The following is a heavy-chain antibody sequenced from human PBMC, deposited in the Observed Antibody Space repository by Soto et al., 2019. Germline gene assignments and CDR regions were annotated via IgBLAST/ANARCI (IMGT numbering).Heavy chain of an antibody. CDR1: GDSVSSNSAA. V-gene: IGHV6-1*01. CDR3: ARTTMVRGVIITYWFDP. Sequence: PSQTLSLTCAISGDSVSSNSAAWNWIRQSPSRGLEWLGRTYYRSKWYNDYAVSVKSRITINPDTSKNQFSLQLNSVTPEDMAVYYCARTTMVRGVIITYWFDPWGQGTLVTVSS. D-gene: IGHD3-10*01. CDR2: TYYRSKWYN. J-gene: IGHJ5*02.